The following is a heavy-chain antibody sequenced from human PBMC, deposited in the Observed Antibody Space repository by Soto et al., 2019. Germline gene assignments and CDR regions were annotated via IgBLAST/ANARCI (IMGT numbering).Heavy chain of an antibody. V-gene: IGHV4-59*01. CDR2: IYYSGST. D-gene: IGHD6-19*01. CDR3: GTPYSSGWYYFDY. Sequence: PSETLSLTCTVSGGSTSSYYWSWIRQPPGKGLEWIGYIYYSGSTNYNPSLKSRVTISVDTSKNQFSLKLSSVTAADTAVFYWGTPYSSGWYYFDYWGQGTLVTVS. CDR1: GGSTSSYY. J-gene: IGHJ4*02.